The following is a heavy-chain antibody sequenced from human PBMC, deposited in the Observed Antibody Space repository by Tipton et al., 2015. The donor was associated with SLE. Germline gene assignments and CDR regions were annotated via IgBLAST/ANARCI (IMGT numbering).Heavy chain of an antibody. Sequence: TLSLTCTVSGGSMSNYYWSWIRQSPGKGLEWIGYIGYNGITTYSPSLRSRVTMSVDTAKNQFSLKLTYVTAADTAVYYCATGHEFSLGPAAVRGLDVWGKGSRVTVSS. CDR1: GGSMSNYY. D-gene: IGHD2-2*01. V-gene: IGHV4-59*03. CDR2: IGYNGIT. J-gene: IGHJ6*04. CDR3: ATGHEFSLGPAAVRGLDV.